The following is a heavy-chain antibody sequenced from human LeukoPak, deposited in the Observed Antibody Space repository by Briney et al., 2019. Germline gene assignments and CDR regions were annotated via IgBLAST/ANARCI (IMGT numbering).Heavy chain of an antibody. CDR2: IYPGDSDT. CDR1: GNSFTSYW. CDR3: ARLINSGSYGMDV. D-gene: IGHD1-26*01. V-gene: IGHV5-51*01. J-gene: IGHJ6*02. Sequence: GESLKISCKASGNSFTSYWIGWVRQMPGKGLECMGIIYPGDSDTRYSPSFQGQVTISADKSISTAYLQWSSLKASDTAMYYCARLINSGSYGMDVWGQGTTVTVSS.